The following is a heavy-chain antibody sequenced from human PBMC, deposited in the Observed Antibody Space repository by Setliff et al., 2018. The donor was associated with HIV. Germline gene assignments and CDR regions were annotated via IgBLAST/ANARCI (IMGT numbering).Heavy chain of an antibody. D-gene: IGHD3-10*01. Sequence: PSETLSLTCTVSGGSISSSSYYWGWIRQPPGKGLEWIGTVFYSGSTSYSPPLKSRVTISVDTSKNQFSLKLKSVTAADTALYYCARLVRGGSGHYFDYWGQGKLVTVSS. J-gene: IGHJ4*02. V-gene: IGHV4-39*07. CDR3: ARLVRGGSGHYFDY. CDR1: GGSISSSSYY. CDR2: VFYSGST.